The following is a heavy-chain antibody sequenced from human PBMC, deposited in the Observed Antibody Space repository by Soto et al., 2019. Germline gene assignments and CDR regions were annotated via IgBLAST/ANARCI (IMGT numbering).Heavy chain of an antibody. CDR3: ATDRATSYSGMDV. V-gene: IGHV4-34*01. D-gene: IGHD3-16*02. Sequence: SETLSLTCAVCGGCFYGNYRSWIRQPPGKGLEWIGEVNDSGSTNFNPSLKSRVTISVDTSKKQFTLKLTSVTAADTAVYYCATDRATSYSGMDVWGQGTTLTVSS. J-gene: IGHJ6*02. CDR1: GGCFYGNY. CDR2: VNDSGST.